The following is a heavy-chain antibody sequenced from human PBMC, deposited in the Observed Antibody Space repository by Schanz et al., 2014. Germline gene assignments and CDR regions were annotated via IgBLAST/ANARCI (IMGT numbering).Heavy chain of an antibody. CDR1: GFTFSSYA. Sequence: GQLAESGGGLVQPGGSLRLSCAASGFTFSSYAMSWVRQAPGKGLEWVAVIWYDENNKYYADSVKGRFTMSRDNSKNTLYLQMNSLRAEDTAVYYCARANYRRKINFDYWGRGTLVTVSS. V-gene: IGHV3-33*08. J-gene: IGHJ4*02. D-gene: IGHD3-10*01. CDR3: ARANYRRKINFDY. CDR2: IWYDENNK.